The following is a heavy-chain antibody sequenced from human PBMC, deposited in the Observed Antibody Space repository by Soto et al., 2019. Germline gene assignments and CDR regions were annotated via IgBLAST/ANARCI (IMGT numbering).Heavy chain of an antibody. CDR1: GFTFSGYG. V-gene: IGHV3-30*18. J-gene: IGHJ5*02. Sequence: QVQLVESGGGVVQPGRSLRLSCAASGFTFSGYGMHWVRQAPGKGLEWVAVISFEGSKKYYANSVEGRFTISRDNAKNTLFLQKNSLRAENTAVYYCAKGGSSSARYFDTWGQGTLVTVCS. CDR3: AKGGSSSARYFDT. CDR2: ISFEGSKK. D-gene: IGHD6-6*01.